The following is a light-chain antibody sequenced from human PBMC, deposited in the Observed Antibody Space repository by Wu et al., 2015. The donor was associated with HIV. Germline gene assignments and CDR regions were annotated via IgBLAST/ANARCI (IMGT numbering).Light chain of an antibody. CDR2: DTS. CDR3: QQRSNWPPEFT. V-gene: IGKV3-11*01. J-gene: IGKJ3*01. Sequence: EIVLTQSPATLSLSPGERATLSCRASESVSKWLAWYQQKPGQSPRLLIYDTSNRATGIPARFSGSGSGTDFTLTISTLEPEDFAVYYCQQRSNWPPEFTFGPGTKVNIK. CDR1: ESVSKW.